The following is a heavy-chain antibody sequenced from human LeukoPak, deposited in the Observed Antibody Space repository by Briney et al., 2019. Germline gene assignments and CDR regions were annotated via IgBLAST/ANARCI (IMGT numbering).Heavy chain of an antibody. CDR3: ARGIGGYSRLDY. CDR2: IYYSGST. Sequence: PSETLSLTCTVSGGSISSYYWSWIRQPPGKGLEWIGYIYYSGSTNSNPSLKSRVTISVDTSKNQFSLKLSSVTAADTAVYYCARGIGGYSRLDYWGQGTLVTVSS. J-gene: IGHJ4*02. CDR1: GGSISSYY. D-gene: IGHD5-12*01. V-gene: IGHV4-59*12.